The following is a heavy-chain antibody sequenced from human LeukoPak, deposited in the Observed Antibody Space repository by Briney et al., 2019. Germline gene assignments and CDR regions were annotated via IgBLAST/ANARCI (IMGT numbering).Heavy chain of an antibody. CDR3: ARELREHGVFDI. D-gene: IGHD1-26*01. J-gene: IGHJ3*02. Sequence: GGSLRLSCAASGFTVSRNYMSWVRQAPGKGLEWVSEIYSDGSTYYAASVKGRFSISRDNSKNTVHLQMNSLRAEDTAVYCCARELREHGVFDIWGQGTMVTVSS. V-gene: IGHV3-53*01. CDR1: GFTVSRNY. CDR2: IYSDGST.